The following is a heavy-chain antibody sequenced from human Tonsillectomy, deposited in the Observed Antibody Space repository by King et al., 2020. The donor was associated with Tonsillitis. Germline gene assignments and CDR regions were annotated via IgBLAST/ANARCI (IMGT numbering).Heavy chain of an antibody. J-gene: IGHJ6*02. CDR3: AKRYCINTGCSRYYYYYGMDV. CDR2: IRYDGSKK. V-gene: IGHV3-30*02. D-gene: IGHD2-2*01. CDR1: GFTFSSYG. Sequence: VQLVESGGGVVQPGGSLRLSCAASGFTFSSYGMHWVRQAPGKGLEWVAFIRYDGSKKYYGDSVKGRFTISRDNSKNTLYLQMNSLRAEDTAVYYCAKRYCINTGCSRYYYYYGMDVWGQGTTVTVSS.